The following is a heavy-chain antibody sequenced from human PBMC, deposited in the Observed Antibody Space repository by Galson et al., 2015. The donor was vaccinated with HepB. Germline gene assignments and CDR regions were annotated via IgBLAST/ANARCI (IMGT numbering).Heavy chain of an antibody. Sequence: SVKVSCKASGVTFSYYVISWVRQAPGQGLEWLGGIIPMYATAHYAQKFQGRVTITADESTTTAYMELSNLRSEDTAVYYCANVVPSTIFPYYAMDGWGRGTTVPVSS. J-gene: IGHJ6*02. CDR1: GVTFSYYV. V-gene: IGHV1-69*13. CDR2: IIPMYATA. D-gene: IGHD2-2*01. CDR3: ANVVPSTIFPYYAMDG.